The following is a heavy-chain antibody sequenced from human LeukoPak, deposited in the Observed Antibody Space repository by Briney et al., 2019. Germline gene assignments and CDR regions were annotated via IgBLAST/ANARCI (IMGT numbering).Heavy chain of an antibody. CDR2: INPSGGST. CDR1: GYTFTSYY. Sequence: ASVKVSCKASGYTFTSYYMHWVRQAPGQGLEWMGIINPSGGSTSYAQKFQGRVTMTRDTSTSTVYMELSSLRSEDTAVYYCARDLGIAAPGDAFDIWGQGTMVTVSS. V-gene: IGHV1-46*01. D-gene: IGHD6-6*01. J-gene: IGHJ3*02. CDR3: ARDLGIAAPGDAFDI.